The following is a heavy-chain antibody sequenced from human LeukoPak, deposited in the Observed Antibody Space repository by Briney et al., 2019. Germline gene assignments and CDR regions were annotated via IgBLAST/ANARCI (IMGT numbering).Heavy chain of an antibody. Sequence: ASVKVSCKASGGTFSSYAISWVRQAPGQGLEWMGGIIPIFGTANYAQKFQGRVTITADESTSTAYMELSSLRSEDTAVYYCARGAWVETAATGTLRDYYYYYYMDVWGKGTTVTISS. CDR3: ARGAWVETAATGTLRDYYYYYYMDV. CDR1: GGTFSSYA. CDR2: IIPIFGTA. V-gene: IGHV1-69*13. D-gene: IGHD2-15*01. J-gene: IGHJ6*03.